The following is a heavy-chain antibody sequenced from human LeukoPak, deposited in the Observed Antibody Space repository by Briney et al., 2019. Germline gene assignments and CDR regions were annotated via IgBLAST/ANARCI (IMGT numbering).Heavy chain of an antibody. Sequence: SETLSLTCTVSGGSISSHYWSWIRQPPGKGLEWIGYIYYSGSTNYNPSLKSRVTISVDTSKNQFSLKLSSVTAADTAVYYCAGLSRDGYKYAFDIWGQGTMVTVSS. CDR2: IYYSGST. CDR3: AGLSRDGYKYAFDI. D-gene: IGHD5-24*01. J-gene: IGHJ3*02. V-gene: IGHV4-59*11. CDR1: GGSISSHY.